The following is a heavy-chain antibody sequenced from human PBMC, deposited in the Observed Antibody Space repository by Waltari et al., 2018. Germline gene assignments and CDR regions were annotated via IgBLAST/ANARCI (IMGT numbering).Heavy chain of an antibody. Sequence: QLQLQESGPGLVKPSETLSLTCTVSGGSISSSSYYWGRIRQPPGKGLEWIGSIYYSGTTYYNPVFKSRVTISVDTSKNQFSLKLSSVTAAETAVYYCASYSSSWYDWYYFDYWGQGTLVTVSS. CDR1: GGSISSSSYY. CDR3: ASYSSSWYDWYYFDY. D-gene: IGHD6-13*01. V-gene: IGHV4-39*07. CDR2: IYYSGTT. J-gene: IGHJ4*02.